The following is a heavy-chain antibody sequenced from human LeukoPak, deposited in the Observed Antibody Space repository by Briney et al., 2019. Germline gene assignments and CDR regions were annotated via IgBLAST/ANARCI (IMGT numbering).Heavy chain of an antibody. J-gene: IGHJ3*02. CDR1: GYTFTKYY. CDR2: INPGGDNT. D-gene: IGHD5-24*01. CDR3: ARIRDGYNDAYDI. Sequence: ASVKVSCKASGYTFTKYYIHRVRQAPGQGLEWMGLINPGGDNTNYAQNFQGRVTMTRDTSTSTVYMELSGLRSEDTAIYYCARIRDGYNDAYDIWGQGTVVTVPS. V-gene: IGHV1-46*01.